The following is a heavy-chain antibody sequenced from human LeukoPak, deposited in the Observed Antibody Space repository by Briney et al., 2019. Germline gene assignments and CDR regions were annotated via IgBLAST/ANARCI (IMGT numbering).Heavy chain of an antibody. V-gene: IGHV1-2*02. Sequence: ASVKVSCKASGYTFTGYYMHWVRQAPGPGLEWMGWINPNSGGTNYAQKFQGRVTMTRDTSISTAYMELSRLRSDDTAVYYCARDSWGLRYFDWYPKGYLDYWGQGTLVTVSS. J-gene: IGHJ4*02. D-gene: IGHD3-9*01. CDR2: INPNSGGT. CDR1: GYTFTGYY. CDR3: ARDSWGLRYFDWYPKGYLDY.